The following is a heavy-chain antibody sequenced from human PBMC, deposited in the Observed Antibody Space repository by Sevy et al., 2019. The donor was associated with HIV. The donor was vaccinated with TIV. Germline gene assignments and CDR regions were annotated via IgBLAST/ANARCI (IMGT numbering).Heavy chain of an antibody. CDR3: ARVDMFDYDENGRRWFDP. Sequence: SETLSLTCTISGGSISSHYWSWIRQPPGKGLEYIGYIYYIGRTNYNPSLKSRVTISVDTSKNLFPLKLSSLTAADTAVYDCARVDMFDYDENGRRWFDPWGQGTLVTVSS. D-gene: IGHD3-22*01. J-gene: IGHJ5*02. CDR1: GGSISSHY. CDR2: IYYIGRT. V-gene: IGHV4-59*11.